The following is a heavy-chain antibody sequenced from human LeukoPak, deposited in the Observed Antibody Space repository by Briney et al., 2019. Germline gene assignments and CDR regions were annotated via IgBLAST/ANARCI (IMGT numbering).Heavy chain of an antibody. Sequence: SETLSLTCTVSGGSISSSSYYCGWIRQPPGKGLEWIGCIYYSGSTYYNPSLKSRVTISVDTSKNQFSLKLSSVTAADTAVYYCARDGFFGKAFPPPRAFDIWGQGTMVTVSS. CDR2: IYYSGST. CDR3: ARDGFFGKAFPPPRAFDI. CDR1: GGSISSSSYY. D-gene: IGHD3-10*01. J-gene: IGHJ3*02. V-gene: IGHV4-39*07.